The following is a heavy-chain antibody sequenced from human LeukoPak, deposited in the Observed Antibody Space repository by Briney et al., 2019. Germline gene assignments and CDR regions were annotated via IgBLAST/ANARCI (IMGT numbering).Heavy chain of an antibody. J-gene: IGHJ3*02. CDR3: ARGRCTNGVCFVAYDSDAFDI. CDR2: INHSGST. Sequence: SETLSLTCAVYGGSVSGYYWSWIRQPPGKGLEWIGEINHSGSTNYNPSLKSGVTISVDTSKNQFSLKLSSVTAADTAVYYCARGRCTNGVCFVAYDSDAFDIWGQGTMVTVSS. CDR1: GGSVSGYY. V-gene: IGHV4-34*01. D-gene: IGHD2-8*01.